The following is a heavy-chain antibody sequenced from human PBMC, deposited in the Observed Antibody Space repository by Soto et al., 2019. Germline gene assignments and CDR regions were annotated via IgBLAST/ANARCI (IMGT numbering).Heavy chain of an antibody. CDR1: GGYISSSSYY. V-gene: IGHV4-39*01. CDR3: ARLRSYYDFWSGYLPHGHDAFDI. D-gene: IGHD3-3*01. J-gene: IGHJ3*02. Sequence: SEPLSLTCTVSGGYISSSSYYWGWIRQPPGKGLEWIGSIYYSGSTYYNPSLKSRVTISVDTSKNQFSLKLSSVTAADTAVYYCARLRSYYDFWSGYLPHGHDAFDIWGQGTMVTVSS. CDR2: IYYSGST.